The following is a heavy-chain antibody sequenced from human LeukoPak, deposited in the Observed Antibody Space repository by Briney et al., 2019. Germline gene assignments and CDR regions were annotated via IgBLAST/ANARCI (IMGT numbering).Heavy chain of an antibody. D-gene: IGHD6-19*01. Sequence: SETLSLTCTVSGGSISSYYWSWIRQPPGKGLEWIGYIYYSGSTNYSPSLKSRVTISVDTSKNQFSLKLSSVTAADTAVYYCARTLYSSGWYHRPLFDYWGQGTLVTVSS. CDR3: ARTLYSSGWYHRPLFDY. CDR1: GGSISSYY. V-gene: IGHV4-59*01. CDR2: IYYSGST. J-gene: IGHJ4*02.